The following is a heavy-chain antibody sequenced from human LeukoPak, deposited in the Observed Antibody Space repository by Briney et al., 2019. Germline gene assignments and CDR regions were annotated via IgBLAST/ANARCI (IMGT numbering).Heavy chain of an antibody. V-gene: IGHV3-23*01. Sequence: GGSLRLSCAASGFTFSTYAMGWVRQAPGKGLEWVSGISGSGDSTYYADSVKGRFTISRDNSKNTLYLQMNSLRAEDTAVYYCAKVTQLWFSYFDYWGQGTLVTVSS. CDR3: AKVTQLWFSYFDY. CDR1: GFTFSTYA. D-gene: IGHD5-18*01. J-gene: IGHJ4*02. CDR2: ISGSGDST.